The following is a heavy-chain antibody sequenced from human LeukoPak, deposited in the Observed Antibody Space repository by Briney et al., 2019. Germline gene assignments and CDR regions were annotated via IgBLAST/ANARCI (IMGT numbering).Heavy chain of an antibody. CDR1: GFTFSSHS. J-gene: IGHJ6*02. CDR2: ISYDGSNK. V-gene: IGHV3-30*03. D-gene: IGHD3-10*01. CDR3: ARDSYYYGSGSYRAGMDV. Sequence: PGGSLRLSCAASGFTFSSHSMNWVRQAPGKGLEWVAVISYDGSNKYYADSVKGRFTISRDNSKNTLYLQMNSLRAEDTAVYYCARDSYYYGSGSYRAGMDVWGQGTTVTVSS.